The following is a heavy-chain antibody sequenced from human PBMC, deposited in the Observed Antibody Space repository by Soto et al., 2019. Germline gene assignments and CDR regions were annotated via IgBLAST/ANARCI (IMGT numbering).Heavy chain of an antibody. V-gene: IGHV3-30*18. CDR2: ISFDGGNQ. Sequence: QVQLVQSGGGVVQPGRSLRLSCAASGFDFNTYGFHWVRQAPGKGLEWVAGISFDGGNQYYADSVKGRFTISRDKSNSTLDLQMSSLGAEDTATYFCAKDSRVTAAGSGGWFDPWGQGTLVSVSS. D-gene: IGHD6-13*01. CDR3: AKDSRVTAAGSGGWFDP. J-gene: IGHJ5*02. CDR1: GFDFNTYG.